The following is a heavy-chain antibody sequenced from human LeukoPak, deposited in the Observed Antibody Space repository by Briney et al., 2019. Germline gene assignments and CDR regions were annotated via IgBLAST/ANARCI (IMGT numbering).Heavy chain of an antibody. CDR1: GFTFSSYA. Sequence: GGSLRLSCAASGFTFSSYAMSWVRQAPGKGLEWVGRIKSKTDGGTTDYAAPVKGRFTISRDDSKNTLYLQMNSLKTEDTAVYYCTTDLGERWSFDYWGQGTLVTVSS. V-gene: IGHV3-15*01. J-gene: IGHJ4*02. D-gene: IGHD4-23*01. CDR3: TTDLGERWSFDY. CDR2: IKSKTDGGTT.